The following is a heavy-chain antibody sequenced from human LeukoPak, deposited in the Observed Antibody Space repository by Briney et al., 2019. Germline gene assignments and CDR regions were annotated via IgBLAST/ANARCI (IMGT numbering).Heavy chain of an antibody. D-gene: IGHD3-10*01. CDR1: GYTFTSYD. Sequence: ASVKVSCKASGYTFTSYDINWVRQATGQGLEWMGWMNPNSGNTGYAQKFQGRVTMTRNTSISTAYMELSSLRSEDTAVCYCARVLYGGRKTMVRGVSLLGYWGQGTLVTVSS. V-gene: IGHV1-8*01. CDR2: MNPNSGNT. CDR3: ARVLYGGRKTMVRGVSLLGY. J-gene: IGHJ4*02.